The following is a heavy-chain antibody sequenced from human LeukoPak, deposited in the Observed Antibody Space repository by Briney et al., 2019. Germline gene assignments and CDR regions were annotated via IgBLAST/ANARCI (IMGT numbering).Heavy chain of an antibody. V-gene: IGHV3-23*01. CDR2: IPGSGGST. Sequence: PGGSLRLSCAASGFTFSSYAMSWVRQAPGKGLEWVSAIPGSGGSTYYADSVKGRFTISRDNSKNTLYLQMNSLRAEDTAVYYCATGDYDSSGYYSVGYYYYGMDVWGQGTTVTVSS. J-gene: IGHJ6*02. CDR1: GFTFSSYA. CDR3: ATGDYDSSGYYSVGYYYYGMDV. D-gene: IGHD3-22*01.